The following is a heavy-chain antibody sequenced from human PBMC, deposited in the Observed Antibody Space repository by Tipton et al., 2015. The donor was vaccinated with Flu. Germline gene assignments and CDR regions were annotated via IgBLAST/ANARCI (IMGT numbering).Heavy chain of an antibody. D-gene: IGHD6-13*01. J-gene: IGHJ4*02. V-gene: IGHV1-46*01. CDR2: INPSGGST. Sequence: QLVQSGAEVKKPGASVKVSCKASGYTFTSYYMHWVRQAPGQGLEWMGIINPSGGSTSYAQKFQGRVTMTRDTSTSTVYMELSSLGSEGTAVYYCARAVRQQLVDYWGQGTLVTVSS. CDR3: ARAVRQQLVDY. CDR1: GYTFTSYY.